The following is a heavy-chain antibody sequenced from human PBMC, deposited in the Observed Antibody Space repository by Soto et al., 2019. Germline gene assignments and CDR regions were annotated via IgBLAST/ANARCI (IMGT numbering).Heavy chain of an antibody. CDR1: GYSLTNYG. V-gene: IGHV1-18*01. J-gene: IGHJ4*02. Sequence: QIQLVQSGAEVKKPGASVKVSCKASGYSLTNYGTSWVRQAPGQGLEWMGWSAYNGNTNYAQKFQGRVAMTTDTSASTAFMELRGLRSDDTATYFCARGGYCSSRSCPQLDHGGQGTLVTVSS. CDR3: ARGGYCSSRSCPQLDH. CDR2: SAYNGNT. D-gene: IGHD2-2*01.